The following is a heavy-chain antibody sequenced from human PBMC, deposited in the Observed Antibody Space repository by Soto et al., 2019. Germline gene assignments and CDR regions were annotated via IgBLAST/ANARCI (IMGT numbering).Heavy chain of an antibody. V-gene: IGHV1-2*02. Sequence: ASVKVSCKASGYTFTGYYMHWVRQAPGQGLERMGWINPNSGGTNYAQKFQGRVTMTRDTSISTAYMELSRLRSDDTAVYYCARDIVLMAGDYYYGMDVWGQGTTVTVSS. D-gene: IGHD2-8*01. CDR3: ARDIVLMAGDYYYGMDV. CDR1: GYTFTGYY. CDR2: INPNSGGT. J-gene: IGHJ6*02.